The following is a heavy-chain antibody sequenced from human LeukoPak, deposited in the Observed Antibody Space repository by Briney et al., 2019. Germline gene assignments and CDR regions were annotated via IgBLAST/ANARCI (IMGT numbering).Heavy chain of an antibody. J-gene: IGHJ4*02. V-gene: IGHV1-69*13. CDR3: ARDLARYYDSSGYYYATFDY. CDR1: GGTFSSYA. CDR2: IIPIFGTA. Sequence: SVKVSCKASGGTFSSYAISWVRQAPGQGLERMGGIIPIFGTANYAQKFQGRVTITADESTSTAYMELSSLRSEDTAVYYCARDLARYYDSSGYYYATFDYWGQGTLVTVSS. D-gene: IGHD3-22*01.